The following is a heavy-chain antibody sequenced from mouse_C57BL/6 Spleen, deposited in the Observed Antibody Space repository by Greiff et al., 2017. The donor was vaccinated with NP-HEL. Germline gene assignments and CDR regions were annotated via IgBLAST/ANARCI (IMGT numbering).Heavy chain of an antibody. Sequence: QVQLQQPGAELVMPGASVKLSCKASGYTFTSYWMHWVKQRPGQGLEWIGEIDPSDSYTNYNQKFKGKSTLTVDKSSSTAYMQLSSLTSEDSAGYYCARRATVVDFDYWGQGTTLTVSS. D-gene: IGHD1-1*01. CDR3: ARRATVVDFDY. CDR2: IDPSDSYT. CDR1: GYTFTSYW. J-gene: IGHJ2*01. V-gene: IGHV1-69*01.